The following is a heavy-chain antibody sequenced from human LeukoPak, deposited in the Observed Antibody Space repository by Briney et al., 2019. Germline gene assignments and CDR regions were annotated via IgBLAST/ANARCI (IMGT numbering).Heavy chain of an antibody. V-gene: IGHV4-59*01. D-gene: IGHD3-10*01. CDR2: IYYSGST. J-gene: IGHJ3*02. Sequence: PSETLSLTCTVSGGSISSYYWSWIRQPPGKGLDWIGYIYYSGSTNYNPSLKSRVTISVDTSKNQFSLKLSSVTAADTAVYYCARLLYYYGSGPVDIWGQGTMVTVSS. CDR3: ARLLYYYGSGPVDI. CDR1: GGSISSYY.